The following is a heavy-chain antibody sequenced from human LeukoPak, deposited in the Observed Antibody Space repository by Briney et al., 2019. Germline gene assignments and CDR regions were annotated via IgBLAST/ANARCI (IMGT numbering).Heavy chain of an antibody. CDR1: GFTFSSYA. CDR3: AKDITYYYDSSGYYFDY. CDR2: ISGGGGST. V-gene: IGHV3-23*01. D-gene: IGHD3-22*01. J-gene: IGHJ4*02. Sequence: GGSLRLSCAASGFTFSSYAMSWVRQAPGKGLEWVSAISGGGGSTYYADSVKGRFTISRDNSKNTLYLQMNSLRAEDTAVYYCAKDITYYYDSSGYYFDYWGQGTLVTVSS.